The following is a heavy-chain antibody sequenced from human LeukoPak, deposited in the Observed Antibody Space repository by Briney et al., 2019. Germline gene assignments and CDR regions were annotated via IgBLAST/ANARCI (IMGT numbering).Heavy chain of an antibody. D-gene: IGHD3-16*01. J-gene: IGHJ5*02. Sequence: PSETLSLTCSVSGGSISSYYWSWIRQPPGKGLEWIVYIYYSGSTNYNPSLKSRVTISLATSKSQSSLKLTSVTAADTAVYYCARAPIPYDRSRTDYRFDPWGQGTLVTVAS. V-gene: IGHV4-59*01. CDR2: IYYSGST. CDR3: ARAPIPYDRSRTDYRFDP. CDR1: GGSISSYY.